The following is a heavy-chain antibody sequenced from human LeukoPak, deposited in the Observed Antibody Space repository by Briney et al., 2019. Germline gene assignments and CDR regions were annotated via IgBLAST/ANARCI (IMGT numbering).Heavy chain of an antibody. V-gene: IGHV4-61*02. CDR1: GGSISSGSYY. J-gene: IGHJ5*02. Sequence: SETLSLTCTVSGGSISSGSYYWSWIRQPAGKGLEWIGRIYTSGSTNYNPSLKSRVTISVDTSKNQFSLKLSSVTAADTAVYYCARDRPLWFGEGFDPWGQGTLVTVSS. CDR2: IYTSGST. D-gene: IGHD3-10*01. CDR3: ARDRPLWFGEGFDP.